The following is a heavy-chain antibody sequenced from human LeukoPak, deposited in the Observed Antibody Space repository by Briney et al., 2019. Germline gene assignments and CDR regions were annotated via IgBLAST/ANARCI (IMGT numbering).Heavy chain of an antibody. CDR2: INPNSGGT. D-gene: IGHD2-2*01. Sequence: ASVKVSCKASGYTFTGYYMHWVRQAPGQGLEWMGWINPNSGGTNYAQEFQGRVTITTDESTSTAYMELSSLRSEDTAVYYCARGVVPAGDYYYYMDVWGKGTTVTVSS. CDR3: ARGVVPAGDYYYYMDV. V-gene: IGHV1-2*02. CDR1: GYTFTGYY. J-gene: IGHJ6*03.